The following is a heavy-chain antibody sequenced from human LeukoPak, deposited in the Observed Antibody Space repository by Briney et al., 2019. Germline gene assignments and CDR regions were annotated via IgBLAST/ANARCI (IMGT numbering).Heavy chain of an antibody. V-gene: IGHV4-30-2*01. CDR3: ASGLSGQLGI. CDR1: GGSISSGGYY. Sequence: PSETLSLTCTVSGGSISSGGYYWSWIRQPPGKGLGWIGYIYHSGSTYYNPSLKSRVTISVDRSRNQFSLKLSSVTAADTAVYYCASGLSGQLGIWGQGTLVTVSS. D-gene: IGHD6-6*01. CDR2: IYHSGST. J-gene: IGHJ4*02.